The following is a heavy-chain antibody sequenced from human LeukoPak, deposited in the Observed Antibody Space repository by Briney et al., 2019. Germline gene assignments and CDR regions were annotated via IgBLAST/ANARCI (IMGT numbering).Heavy chain of an antibody. J-gene: IGHJ4*02. D-gene: IGHD6-13*01. V-gene: IGHV3-64*01. CDR3: ARGAVAAANPSFDY. CDR1: GFTFSSYA. CDR2: IGSNGGST. Sequence: GGSLRLSCAASGFTFSSYAMHWVRQAPGKGLEYVSAIGSNGGSTYYANSVKGRFTISRDNSKNTLYLQMGSLRAEDMAVYYCARGAVAAANPSFDYWGQGTLVTVSS.